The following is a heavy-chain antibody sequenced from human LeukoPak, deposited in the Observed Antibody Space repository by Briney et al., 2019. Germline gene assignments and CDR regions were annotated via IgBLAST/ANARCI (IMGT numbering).Heavy chain of an antibody. D-gene: IGHD3-22*01. CDR3: ARDRWRLDDSSGYYSFTN. V-gene: IGHV1-18*01. CDR1: GYSFTSYG. CDR2: ISGYNGNT. J-gene: IGHJ4*02. Sequence: ASVTVSCKASGYSFTSYGISWVRQAPGQGLEGMGWISGYNGNTNYEQKVQGRVTMTTDTSTSTAYMEVRSLRSDDTAVYYCARDRWRLDDSSGYYSFTNWGQGTLVTVSS.